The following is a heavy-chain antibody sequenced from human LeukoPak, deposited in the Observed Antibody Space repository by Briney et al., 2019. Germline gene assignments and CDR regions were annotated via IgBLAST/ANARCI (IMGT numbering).Heavy chain of an antibody. CDR1: GFTFSSYG. Sequence: GGSLRLSCAASGFTFSSYGLHWVRQAPGKGLEWVAVISYEGSNKYYADSVKGRLTISRDNSKNTLYLQMNSLRAEDTAVYYCARVIHRGGDYWGQETLVTVSS. CDR2: ISYEGSNK. J-gene: IGHJ4*02. CDR3: ARVIHRGGDY. V-gene: IGHV3-30*03. D-gene: IGHD3-3*01.